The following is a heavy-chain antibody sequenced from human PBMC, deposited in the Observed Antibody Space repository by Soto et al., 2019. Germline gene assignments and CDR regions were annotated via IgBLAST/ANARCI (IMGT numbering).Heavy chain of an antibody. V-gene: IGHV3-21*01. CDR3: AGDLFIVTGLSTRSAVEF. D-gene: IGHD1-20*01. CDR2: VSISSSDL. CDR1: GFTFSSYS. J-gene: IGHJ4*03. Sequence: GGSLRFSCAVSGFTFSSYSMNLVRQAPGKGLGCVKAVSISSSDLDYEDSVKRRFTISSDTAKNSLYLQMNGLRAEAKAMYYCAGDLFIVTGLSTRSAVEFWGQGTMVTVSS.